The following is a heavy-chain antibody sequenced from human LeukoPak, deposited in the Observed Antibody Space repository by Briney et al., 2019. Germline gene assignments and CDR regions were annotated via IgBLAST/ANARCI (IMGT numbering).Heavy chain of an antibody. CDR2: ISAYNGNT. D-gene: IGHD3-22*01. Sequence: GASVKVSCKASGYTFIRYGIIWVRRAPGQGLEWMGWISAYNGNTNYAQNLQGRVTMTTDTSTSTAYMELRSLRSDDTAVYYCARLLFDSTGYYYFDYWGQGTLVTVSS. CDR1: GYTFIRYG. J-gene: IGHJ4*02. CDR3: ARLLFDSTGYYYFDY. V-gene: IGHV1-18*01.